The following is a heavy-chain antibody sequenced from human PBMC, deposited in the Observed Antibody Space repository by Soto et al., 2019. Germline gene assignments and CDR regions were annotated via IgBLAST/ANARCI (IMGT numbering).Heavy chain of an antibody. D-gene: IGHD6-19*01. CDR3: AKATTNGGWFNPFDS. Sequence: GSLRLSCAASGFSFVNYAMNWVRQAPGKGLEWVSGLSGSGTSTYYADSVKGRFTISRDNSRDTLFLQMNSLTADDTAVYYCAKATTNGGWFNPFDSWGQGALVTVSS. CDR2: LSGSGTST. V-gene: IGHV3-23*01. J-gene: IGHJ4*02. CDR1: GFSFVNYA.